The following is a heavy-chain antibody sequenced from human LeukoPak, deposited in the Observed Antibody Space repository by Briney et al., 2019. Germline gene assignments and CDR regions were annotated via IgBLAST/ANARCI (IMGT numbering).Heavy chain of an antibody. CDR1: GGSISSGGYY. V-gene: IGHV4-31*03. Sequence: SQTLSLTCTVSGGSISSGGYYWSWIRQHPGKGLEWIGYIYYSGSTYYNPSLKSRVTISVDTSKNQFSLKLSSVTAADTAVYYCARGFAPGDYGDYVDWFDPWGQGTLVTVSS. CDR2: IYYSGST. J-gene: IGHJ5*02. D-gene: IGHD4-17*01. CDR3: ARGFAPGDYGDYVDWFDP.